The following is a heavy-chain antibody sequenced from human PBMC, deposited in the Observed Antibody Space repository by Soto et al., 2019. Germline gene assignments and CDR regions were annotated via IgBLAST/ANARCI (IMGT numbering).Heavy chain of an antibody. D-gene: IGHD6-13*01. J-gene: IGHJ6*02. Sequence: ASVKVSCKAAGYTFTSYVMHWVRQAPGQRLEWMGWINAGNGNTKYSQKFQGRVTITRDTSASTAYMELSSLRSEDTAVYYCARDLRGVAGSSFDYYYGMDVWGQGTTVTVSS. V-gene: IGHV1-3*01. CDR1: GYTFTSYV. CDR3: ARDLRGVAGSSFDYYYGMDV. CDR2: INAGNGNT.